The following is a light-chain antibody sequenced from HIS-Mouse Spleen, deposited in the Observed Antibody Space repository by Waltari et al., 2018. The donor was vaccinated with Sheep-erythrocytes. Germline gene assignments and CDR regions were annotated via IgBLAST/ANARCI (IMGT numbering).Light chain of an antibody. CDR3: CSYAGSSTWV. V-gene: IGLV2-23*01. Sequence: LTQPRSVSGSPGQSVTISCPGTSSDVGSYNLVSWYQPHPGKAPKLMIYEGSKRPSGVSNRFSGSKSGNTASLTISGLQAEDEADYYCCSYAGSSTWVFGGGTKLTVL. J-gene: IGLJ3*02. CDR2: EGS. CDR1: SSDVGSYNL.